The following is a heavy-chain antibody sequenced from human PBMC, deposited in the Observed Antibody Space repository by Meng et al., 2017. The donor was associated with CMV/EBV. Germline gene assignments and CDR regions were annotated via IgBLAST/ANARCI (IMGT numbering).Heavy chain of an antibody. J-gene: IGHJ5*02. V-gene: IGHV1-69*12. D-gene: IGHD2-2*01. Sequence: QVLPAQSGHAGKKPGSSVKVSCKASGGTFSSYAISWVRQAPGQALKWMGGIIPIFGTANYAQKFQGRVTITADESTSAAYMELSSLRSEDTAVYYCASEGGIVVVPAAPGWFDPWGQGTLVTVSS. CDR3: ASEGGIVVVPAAPGWFDP. CDR2: IIPIFGTA. CDR1: GGTFSSYA.